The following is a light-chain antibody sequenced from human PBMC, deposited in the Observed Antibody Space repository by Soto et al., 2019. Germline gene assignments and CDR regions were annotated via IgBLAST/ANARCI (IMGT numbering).Light chain of an antibody. Sequence: EIVLTQSPGTLSLSPRERATLSCRASQSVSSSYLARYQQKPGQAPSLLIYGASRRATGIPDRFSGSGSGTDFTLTISRLEAEDFAVYYCQQYDSSPITFGQGTRLEIK. J-gene: IGKJ5*01. CDR1: QSVSSSY. CDR3: QQYDSSPIT. V-gene: IGKV3-20*01. CDR2: GAS.